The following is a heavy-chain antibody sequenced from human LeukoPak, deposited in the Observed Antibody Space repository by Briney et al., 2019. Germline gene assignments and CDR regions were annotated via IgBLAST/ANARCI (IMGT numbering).Heavy chain of an antibody. D-gene: IGHD3-9*01. CDR3: ARAGDYDILTGYPAGFDP. J-gene: IGHJ5*02. V-gene: IGHV4-59*01. CDR2: IYYSGST. Sequence: SETLSLTCTVSGGSISSYYWSWIRQPPGKGLEWIGYIYYSGSTNYNPSLKSRVTISVDTSKNQFSLKLSSVTAADTAVYYCARAGDYDILTGYPAGFDPWGQGTLVTVSS. CDR1: GGSISSYY.